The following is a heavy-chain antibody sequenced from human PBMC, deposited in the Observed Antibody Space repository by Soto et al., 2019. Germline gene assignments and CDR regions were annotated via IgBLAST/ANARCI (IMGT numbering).Heavy chain of an antibody. D-gene: IGHD3-16*02. CDR3: ARAPEPQPDYDYIWGSYRPFDY. Sequence: GGSLRLSCAASGFTFDDYGMSWVRQAPGKGLEWVSGINWNGGSTGYADSVKGRFTISRDNAKNSLYLQMNSLRAEDTALYHCARAPEPQPDYDYIWGSYRPFDYWGQGTLVTVSS. CDR1: GFTFDDYG. J-gene: IGHJ4*02. V-gene: IGHV3-20*01. CDR2: INWNGGST.